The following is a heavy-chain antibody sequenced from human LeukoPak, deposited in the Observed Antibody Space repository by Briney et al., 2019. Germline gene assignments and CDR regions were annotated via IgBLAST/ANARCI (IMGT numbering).Heavy chain of an antibody. CDR3: ARGRGQQLASYYYYMDV. J-gene: IGHJ6*03. CDR1: GYTFTSYD. D-gene: IGHD6-13*01. Sequence: GASVKVSCKASGYTFTSYDINWVRQATGQGLEWMGWMNPNSGNTGYAQKFQGRVTMTRNTSISTAYMELSSLRSEDTAVYYCARGRGQQLASYYYYMDVWGKGTTVTVSS. CDR2: MNPNSGNT. V-gene: IGHV1-8*01.